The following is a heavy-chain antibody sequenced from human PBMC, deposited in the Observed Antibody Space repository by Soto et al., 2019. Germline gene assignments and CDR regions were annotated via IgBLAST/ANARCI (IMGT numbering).Heavy chain of an antibody. D-gene: IGHD3-3*01. Sequence: QVQLVQSGAEVKKPGASVKVSCKASGYTFTSYGISWVRQAPGQGLEWMGWISAYNGNTNYAQKLQGRVTMTTDTSTSTAYMELRRLRSDDTAVYYCARDGPNSYYDFWSGYSDYWGQGTLVTVSS. CDR1: GYTFTSYG. CDR2: ISAYNGNT. V-gene: IGHV1-18*01. CDR3: ARDGPNSYYDFWSGYSDY. J-gene: IGHJ4*02.